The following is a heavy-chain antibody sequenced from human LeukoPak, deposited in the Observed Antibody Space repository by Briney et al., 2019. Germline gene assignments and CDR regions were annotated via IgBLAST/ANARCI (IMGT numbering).Heavy chain of an antibody. Sequence: SETLSLTCTVSGYPISSGYYWGWIRRPPGKGLEWIGSIYHSGSTYYNPSLKSRVTISVDTSKNQFSLKLSSVTAADTAVYYCASARYCSGGSCRFYYYMDVWGKGTTVTVSS. CDR2: IYHSGST. CDR3: ASARYCSGGSCRFYYYMDV. J-gene: IGHJ6*03. CDR1: GYPISSGYY. V-gene: IGHV4-38-2*02. D-gene: IGHD2-15*01.